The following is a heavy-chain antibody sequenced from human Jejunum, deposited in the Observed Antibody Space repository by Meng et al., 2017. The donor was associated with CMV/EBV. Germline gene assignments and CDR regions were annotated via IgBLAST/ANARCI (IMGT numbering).Heavy chain of an antibody. Sequence: QITLKESVPTLVKPTQTLPLTCTVSGFSLSTSEVGVGWIRQPPGKALEWLAVIYWDDDKRYSPSLKSRLTITKDTSKNQVVLTLTNMDPVDTATYYCALFTRSWFDPWGQGTLVTVSS. D-gene: IGHD2-2*01. CDR1: GFSLSTSEVG. J-gene: IGHJ5*02. V-gene: IGHV2-5*02. CDR3: ALFTRSWFDP. CDR2: IYWDDDK.